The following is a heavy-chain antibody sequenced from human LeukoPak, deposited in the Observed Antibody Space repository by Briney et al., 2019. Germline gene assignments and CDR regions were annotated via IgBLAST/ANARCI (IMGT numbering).Heavy chain of an antibody. CDR1: GFTFSSYA. CDR3: ARDPLLGIAFEDAFDI. Sequence: GGSLRLSCAASGFTFSSYAMHWVRQAPGKGLEYVSAISSNGGSTYYANSVKGRFAISRDNSKNTLYLQMGSLRAEDMAVYYCARDPLLGIAFEDAFDIWGQGTMVTVSS. V-gene: IGHV3-64*01. J-gene: IGHJ3*02. D-gene: IGHD7-27*01. CDR2: ISSNGGST.